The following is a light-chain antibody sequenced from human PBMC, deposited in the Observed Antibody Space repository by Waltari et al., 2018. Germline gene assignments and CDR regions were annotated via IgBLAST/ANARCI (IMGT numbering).Light chain of an antibody. CDR1: SGHSSNV. CDR3: QTGGHGTWV. CDR2: VNRDGSH. J-gene: IGLJ3*02. Sequence: QLVLTQSPSASASLGASVKLTCTLSSGHSSNVIAWPHHRPEKGPRYLMKVNRDGSHSKGDEIPDRFSGSSSGAERYLTISSLQSEDEGDYYCQTGGHGTWVFGGGTKLTVL. V-gene: IGLV4-69*01.